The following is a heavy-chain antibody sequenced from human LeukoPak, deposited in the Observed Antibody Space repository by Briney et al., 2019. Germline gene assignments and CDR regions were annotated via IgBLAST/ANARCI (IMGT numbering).Heavy chain of an antibody. D-gene: IGHD3-22*01. CDR2: IYTSGSA. Sequence: PSETLSLTCTVSGVSISSYYWSWIRQPPGKGLEWIGRIYTSGSANYNPSRQSRVTMSVDTSKNQFLLKLGSVAAADTAVYYCARGYYDISGYYFFDYWGQGTLVTVSS. CDR1: GVSISSYY. CDR3: ARGYYDISGYYFFDY. J-gene: IGHJ4*02. V-gene: IGHV4-4*07.